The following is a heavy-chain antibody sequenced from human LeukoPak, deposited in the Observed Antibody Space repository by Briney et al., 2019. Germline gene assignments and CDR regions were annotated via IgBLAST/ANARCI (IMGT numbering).Heavy chain of an antibody. D-gene: IGHD2-15*01. CDR2: ISSTGGTT. V-gene: IGHV3-23*01. CDR3: AKNGDRGAYCSGGTCYPYYYYYMDV. Sequence: GGSLRLSCAASGFTFSSFAMSWVRQASGKGLEWVSAISSTGGTTYYADSVKGHFTISRDNSKNTVYLQMNSLSAEDTAVYYCAKNGDRGAYCSGGTCYPYYYYYMDVWGKGTTVTISS. CDR1: GFTFSSFA. J-gene: IGHJ6*03.